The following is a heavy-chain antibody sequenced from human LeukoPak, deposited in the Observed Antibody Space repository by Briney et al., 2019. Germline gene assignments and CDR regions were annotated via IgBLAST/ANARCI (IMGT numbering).Heavy chain of an antibody. CDR2: IYYSGST. CDR3: ARGMHIVVVTAEYYFDY. CDR1: GGSISSGGYY. J-gene: IGHJ4*02. D-gene: IGHD2-21*02. V-gene: IGHV4-31*03. Sequence: SETLSLTCTVSGGSISSGGYYWSWIRQHPGKGLEWIGYIYYSGSTYYNPSLKSRVTISVDTSKNQFSLKLSSMTAADTAVYCCARGMHIVVVTAEYYFDYWGQGTLVTVSS.